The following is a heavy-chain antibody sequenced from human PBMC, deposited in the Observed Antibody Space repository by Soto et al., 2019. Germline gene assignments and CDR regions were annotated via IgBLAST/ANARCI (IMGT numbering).Heavy chain of an antibody. Sequence: GGSLRLSCEASGFAFSNYAMNWVRQAPGKGLEWVSGFGVGGNYIYYADSVKGRFTISRDNSKNTLYLQMNSLRAEDTAVYYCAKDAISGNQVWDYFDYWGQGTPVTAPQ. J-gene: IGHJ4*02. CDR2: FGVGGNYI. CDR3: AKDAISGNQVWDYFDY. V-gene: IGHV3-23*01. CDR1: GFAFSNYA. D-gene: IGHD7-27*01.